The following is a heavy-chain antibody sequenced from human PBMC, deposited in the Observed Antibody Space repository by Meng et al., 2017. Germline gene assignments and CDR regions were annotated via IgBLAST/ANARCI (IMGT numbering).Heavy chain of an antibody. Sequence: GESLKISCAASGFTFSSYGMHWVRQAPGKGLEWVAVIWYDGSNKYYADSVKGRFTISRDNSKNTLYLQMNSLRAEDTAVYYCARSSYSSGWGYFDYWGQGTLVTVSS. CDR2: IWYDGSNK. D-gene: IGHD6-25*01. CDR1: GFTFSSYG. J-gene: IGHJ4*02. V-gene: IGHV3-33*01. CDR3: ARSSYSSGWGYFDY.